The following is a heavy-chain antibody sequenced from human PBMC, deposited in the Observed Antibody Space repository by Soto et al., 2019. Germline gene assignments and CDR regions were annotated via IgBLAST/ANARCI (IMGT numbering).Heavy chain of an antibody. V-gene: IGHV1-18*01. CDR1: GYTFTTYG. D-gene: IGHD3-10*01. CDR3: ARVAYYGSGSYYMNPPRWVSIDY. J-gene: IGHJ4*02. Sequence: ASVKVSCKASGYTFTTYGISWVRQAPGRGLEWMGWISAYNGNTNYAQKLQGRVTMTTDTSTSTAYMELRSLRSDDTAVYYCARVAYYGSGSYYMNPPRWVSIDYWGQGTLVTVSS. CDR2: ISAYNGNT.